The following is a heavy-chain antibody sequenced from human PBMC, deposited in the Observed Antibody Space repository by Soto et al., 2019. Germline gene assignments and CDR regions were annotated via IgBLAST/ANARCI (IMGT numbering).Heavy chain of an antibody. V-gene: IGHV3-23*01. CDR2: FTSADVT. CDR1: GFTLSNYA. J-gene: IGHJ4*02. Sequence: EVQLLESGGGLVQPGGSLRLSCAASGFTLSNYAMTWVRQAPGKGLEWVSTFTSADVTYYADSVKGRFTISRDNSKNTLFLQMNSLRAEDTAVYYCAKREARTGSYFDWGQGTLVTVSS. CDR3: AKREARTGSYFD. D-gene: IGHD1-26*01.